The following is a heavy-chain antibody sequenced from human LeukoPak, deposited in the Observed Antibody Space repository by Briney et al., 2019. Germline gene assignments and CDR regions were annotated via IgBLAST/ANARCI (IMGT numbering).Heavy chain of an antibody. CDR2: IIPIFGTA. J-gene: IGHJ6*04. D-gene: IGHD6-6*01. CDR3: ARGGSEQLAPSPMDV. CDR1: GGTFSSYA. V-gene: IGHV1-69*05. Sequence: SAKVSCKASGGTFSSYAISWVRQAPGQGLEWMGRIIPIFGTANYAQKFQGRVTITTDEFTSTAYMELSSLRSEDTAVYYCARGGSEQLAPSPMDVWGKGTTVTVSS.